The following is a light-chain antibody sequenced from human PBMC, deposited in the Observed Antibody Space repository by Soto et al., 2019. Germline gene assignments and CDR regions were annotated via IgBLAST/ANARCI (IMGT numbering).Light chain of an antibody. J-gene: IGKJ4*01. CDR2: DAS. CDR3: XXLYGTPRT. CDR1: QDXXXX. Sequence: DIQLTQSPSFLSASIGDRVTITCRASQDXXXXLAWYQQKPGKAPKLQIYDASTLQXXVPSRFSGSGYGTEXXXXXXXLXPEDFXXXXXXXLYGTPRTFGGGTKVEIK. V-gene: IGKV1-9*01.